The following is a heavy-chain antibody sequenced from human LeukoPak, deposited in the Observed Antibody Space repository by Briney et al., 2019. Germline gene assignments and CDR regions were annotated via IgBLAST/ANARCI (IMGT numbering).Heavy chain of an antibody. CDR3: ARESFTFGGVIAPVFAY. CDR2: ISSSGSTI. D-gene: IGHD3-16*02. V-gene: IGHV3-48*03. Sequence: GGSLRLSCAASGFTFSSYEMNWVRQAPGKGLEWVSYISSSGSTIYYADSVKGRFTISRDNAKNSLYLQMNSLRAEDTAVYYWARESFTFGGVIAPVFAYWGEGTLVTASS. J-gene: IGHJ4*02. CDR1: GFTFSSYE.